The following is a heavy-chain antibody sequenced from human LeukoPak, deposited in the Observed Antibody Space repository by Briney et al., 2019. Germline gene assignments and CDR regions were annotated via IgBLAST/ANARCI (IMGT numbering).Heavy chain of an antibody. CDR1: GFTFSTYE. CDR2: IGRSGSGI. D-gene: IGHD7-27*01. J-gene: IGHJ6*02. Sequence: PGGSLRLSCAASGFTFSTYEMNWVRQAPGKGLEWVAYIGRSGSGIYYADSVKGRFTISRDNDRNSLYLQMNSLIGEDTAVYYCARLTADYDYYGMDVWGQGTTVTVSS. V-gene: IGHV3-48*03. CDR3: ARLTADYDYYGMDV.